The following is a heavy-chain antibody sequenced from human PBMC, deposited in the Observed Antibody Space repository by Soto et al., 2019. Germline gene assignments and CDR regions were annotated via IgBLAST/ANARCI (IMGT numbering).Heavy chain of an antibody. CDR1: GGSISKFY. Sequence: SETLSLTCNVSGGSISKFYWVWIGKTAGNGLEWMGRVYATWTTYYNPSLRSRVAMSVDISKKTFSLRLRSVTGADSGVYYCVRDGSKSLRDWFDPWGQGRLVTVSS. CDR3: VRDGSKSLRDWFDP. V-gene: IGHV4-4*07. J-gene: IGHJ5*02. CDR2: VYATWTT.